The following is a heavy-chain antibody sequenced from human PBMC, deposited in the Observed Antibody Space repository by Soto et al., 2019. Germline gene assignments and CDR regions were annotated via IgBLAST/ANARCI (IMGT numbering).Heavy chain of an antibody. CDR1: GFTFISYA. Sequence: GGSLRLSCAASGFTFISYAMHWVRQAPGKGLEWVAVISYDGSNKYYADSVKGRFTISRDNSKNTLYLQMNSLRAEDTAVYYCAREDGYSYGKSGYWGQGTLVTVSS. CDR3: AREDGYSYGKSGY. J-gene: IGHJ4*02. V-gene: IGHV3-30-3*01. CDR2: ISYDGSNK. D-gene: IGHD5-18*01.